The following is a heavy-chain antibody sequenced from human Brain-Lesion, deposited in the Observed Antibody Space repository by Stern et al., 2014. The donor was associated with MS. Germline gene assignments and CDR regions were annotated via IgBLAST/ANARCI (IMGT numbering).Heavy chain of an antibody. CDR3: ARAPIVGTTADGMDV. CDR2: IWHDGSNK. D-gene: IGHD1-26*01. V-gene: IGHV3-33*08. CDR1: GFMFSVYA. J-gene: IGHJ6*02. Sequence: VQLVESGGDVVQPGRSLRLSCTASGFMFSVYAMHWVRQAPGKGLEWVAIIWHDGSNKYYRDSVKGRFVISRDNSKDTLYLQMDNLTVEDTAVYFCARAPIVGTTADGMDVWGQGTTVAVSS.